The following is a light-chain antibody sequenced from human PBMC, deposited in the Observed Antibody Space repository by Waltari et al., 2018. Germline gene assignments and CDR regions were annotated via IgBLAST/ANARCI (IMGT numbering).Light chain of an antibody. CDR3: LQYSSSPWT. CDR1: QSISSW. V-gene: IGKV1-12*01. CDR2: KAS. Sequence: DIQMTQSPSSLSASVVDTVTITCRASQSISSWLAWYQQKPGKAPKLLMYKASSLQSGVPSRFSGSGSGTDFTLTISSLQPEDFATYYCLQYSSSPWTFGQGTKVEIK. J-gene: IGKJ1*01.